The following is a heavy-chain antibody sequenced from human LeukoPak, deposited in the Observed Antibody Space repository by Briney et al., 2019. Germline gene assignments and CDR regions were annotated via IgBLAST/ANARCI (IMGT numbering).Heavy chain of an antibody. Sequence: PGGSPRLSCAASGFIFSSNAMSWVRQAPGKGLEWVSGISNSGDSTYYADSVKGRFTISRDNSKNTLYLQMNTLRAEDTAVYYCAKRRPYYDSSGYLDYWGQGTLVTVSS. CDR3: AKRRPYYDSSGYLDY. CDR1: GFIFSSNA. D-gene: IGHD3-22*01. CDR2: ISNSGDST. J-gene: IGHJ4*02. V-gene: IGHV3-23*01.